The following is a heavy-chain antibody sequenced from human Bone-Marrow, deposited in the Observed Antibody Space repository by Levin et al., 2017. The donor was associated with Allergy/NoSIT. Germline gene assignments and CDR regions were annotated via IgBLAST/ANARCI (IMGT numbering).Heavy chain of an antibody. CDR3: ARGFLTNVQGDERYWHYMDV. D-gene: IGHD2-21*01. CDR1: GYRFTTFW. CDR2: IDPSDSYI. J-gene: IGHJ6*03. Sequence: PGGSLRLSCQGSGYRFTTFWINWVRQMPGKGLEWMGRIDPSDSYINYSPSFQGHVTFSTDKSTDTVYLQWGSLKASDTAMYFCARGFLTNVQGDERYWHYMDVWGNGTTVAVSS. V-gene: IGHV5-10-1*01.